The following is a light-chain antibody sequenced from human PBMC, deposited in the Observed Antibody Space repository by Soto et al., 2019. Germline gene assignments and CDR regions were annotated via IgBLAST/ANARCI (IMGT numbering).Light chain of an antibody. CDR2: AAS. Sequence: EIVVTQSPGILSVSPGDRATLSCRASQSVSTNLAWYQQKPGQAPTLLIYAASTRATGIPARFTGSVSGTDFTLTISRLQSEDFAVYYCQEYSKWPLFTFGPGTRVDIK. V-gene: IGKV3-15*01. J-gene: IGKJ3*01. CDR3: QEYSKWPLFT. CDR1: QSVSTN.